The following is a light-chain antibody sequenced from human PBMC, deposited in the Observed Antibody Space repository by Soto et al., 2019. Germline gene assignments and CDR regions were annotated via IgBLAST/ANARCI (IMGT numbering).Light chain of an antibody. CDR1: SSDVGGYNY. J-gene: IGLJ3*02. V-gene: IGLV2-14*01. CDR2: EVS. Sequence: QSALTQPASASGSPGQSITISCTGTSSDVGGYNYVSWYQQHPGKAPKLMIYEVSNRPSGVSNRFSGSKSDNTASLTISGLQAEDEADYYCSSYTSSSWVFGGGTKLTVL. CDR3: SSYTSSSWV.